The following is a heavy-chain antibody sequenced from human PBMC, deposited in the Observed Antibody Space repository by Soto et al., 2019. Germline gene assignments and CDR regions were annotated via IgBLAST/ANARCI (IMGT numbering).Heavy chain of an antibody. CDR2: IWYDGSNK. CDR3: AREFWSGPFDY. V-gene: IGHV3-33*01. D-gene: IGHD3-3*01. J-gene: IGHJ4*02. CDR1: GFTFSSYG. Sequence: QVQLVESGGGVVQPGRSLRLSCAASGFTFSSYGMHWVRQAPGKGLEWVAVIWYDGSNKYNADSVKSRFTISRDNSKNTLYLQMNSLRAEDTAVYYCAREFWSGPFDYWGQGTLVTVSS.